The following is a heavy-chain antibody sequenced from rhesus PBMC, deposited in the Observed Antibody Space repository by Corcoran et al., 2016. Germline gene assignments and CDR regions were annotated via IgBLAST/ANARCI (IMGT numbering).Heavy chain of an antibody. Sequence: HLQLRESGPGLVNPPGTRSPPCAAPGAPFSSNPGVWLRQPPGKGLEVIGRISGSGGSTDYNPSLKSRVTISTDTSKNQFSLKLSSVTAADTAVYYCAREGNYWGDRFDVWGAGVLVTVSS. J-gene: IGHJ5-1*01. CDR1: GAPFSSNP. CDR3: AREGNYWGDRFDV. CDR2: ISGSGGST. D-gene: IGHD3-34*01. V-gene: IGHV4-173*01.